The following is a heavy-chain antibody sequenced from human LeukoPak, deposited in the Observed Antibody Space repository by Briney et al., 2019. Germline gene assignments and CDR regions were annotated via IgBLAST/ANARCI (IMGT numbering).Heavy chain of an antibody. J-gene: IGHJ4*02. V-gene: IGHV3-23*01. Sequence: GGSLRLSCAASGFTFSSYAMSWVRQAPGKGLEWVSAISGSGGSTYYADSVKGRFTISRDISKNTLYLQMNSLRAEDTAVYYCAKDYYYYDSSGSVDYWGQGTLVTVSS. CDR3: AKDYYYYDSSGSVDY. CDR2: ISGSGGST. CDR1: GFTFSSYA. D-gene: IGHD3-22*01.